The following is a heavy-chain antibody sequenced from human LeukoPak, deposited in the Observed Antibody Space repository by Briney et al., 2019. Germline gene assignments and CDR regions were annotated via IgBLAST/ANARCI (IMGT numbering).Heavy chain of an antibody. Sequence: RASETLSLTCTVSGGSISSGSYYWSWIRQPAGKGLEWIGRIYTSGSTNYNPSLKSRVTISVDTSKNQFSLKLSSVTAADTAVYYCARCRTGGVPAAIRGGLYYYYMDVWGKGTTVTVSS. D-gene: IGHD2-2*02. V-gene: IGHV4-61*02. J-gene: IGHJ6*03. CDR3: ARCRTGGVPAAIRGGLYYYYMDV. CDR1: GGSISSGSYY. CDR2: IYTSGST.